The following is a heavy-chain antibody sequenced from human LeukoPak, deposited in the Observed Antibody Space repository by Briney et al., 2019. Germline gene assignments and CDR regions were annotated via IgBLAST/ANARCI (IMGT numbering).Heavy chain of an antibody. CDR2: IKQDGSEK. Sequence: HPGGSLRLSCAASGFTFSSYWMSWVRRAPGKGLEWVANIKQDGSEKYYVDSVKGRFTISRDNSKNTLYLQMNSLRAEDTAVYYCAKTRPLDSSSWSHGDYWGQGTLVTVSS. CDR3: AKTRPLDSSSWSHGDY. D-gene: IGHD6-13*01. V-gene: IGHV3-7*03. CDR1: GFTFSSYW. J-gene: IGHJ4*02.